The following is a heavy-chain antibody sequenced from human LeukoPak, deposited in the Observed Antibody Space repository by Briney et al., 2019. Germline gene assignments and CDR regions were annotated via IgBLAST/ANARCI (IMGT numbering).Heavy chain of an antibody. CDR2: ISYDGRNQ. CDR3: ARDVFGLDY. J-gene: IGHJ4*02. CDR1: GFSFSTYG. D-gene: IGHD3-10*01. Sequence: PGGSLRLSCAASGFSFSTYGMHWVRQAPLKGLEWVAAISYDGRNQNYADSVKGRFTIFRDNSQNTLYLQMNNLRAEDTAVYYCARDVFGLDYWGQGTLVTVSS. V-gene: IGHV3-30*03.